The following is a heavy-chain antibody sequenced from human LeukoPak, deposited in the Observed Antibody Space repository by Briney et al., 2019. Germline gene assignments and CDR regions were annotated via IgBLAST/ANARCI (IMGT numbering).Heavy chain of an antibody. D-gene: IGHD6-13*01. V-gene: IGHV4-4*07. Sequence: PSETLSLTCTVSGGSIRSYYWSWIRQPAGKGLEWIGRIYTSGSTNYNPSLKSRVTISVDKSKNQFSLTLSSVTAADTAVYYCARNLKAGTAVWFDPWGKGTLVTVSS. CDR3: ARNLKAGTAVWFDP. CDR2: IYTSGST. CDR1: GGSIRSYY. J-gene: IGHJ5*02.